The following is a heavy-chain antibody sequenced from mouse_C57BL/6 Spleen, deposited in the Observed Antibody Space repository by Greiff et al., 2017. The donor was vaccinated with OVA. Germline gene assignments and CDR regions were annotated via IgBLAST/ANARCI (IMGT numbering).Heavy chain of an antibody. CDR3: AREGGGYHWYFDV. D-gene: IGHD2-2*01. V-gene: IGHV1-76*01. Sequence: QVQLQQSGAELVRPGASVQLSCKASGYTFTDYYINWVKQRPGQGLEWIARIYPGSGNTYYNEKFKGKATLTAEKSSSTAYMQLRSLTSEESAVYYCAREGGGYHWYFDVWGTGTTVTVSS. CDR1: GYTFTDYY. J-gene: IGHJ1*03. CDR2: IYPGSGNT.